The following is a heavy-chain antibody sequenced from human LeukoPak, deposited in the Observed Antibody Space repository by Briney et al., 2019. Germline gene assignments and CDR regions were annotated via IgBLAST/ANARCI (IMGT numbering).Heavy chain of an antibody. CDR1: GGSISSGNYY. J-gene: IGHJ5*01. V-gene: IGHV4-61*02. CDR3: ARGPDFDWLPQPFFDS. Sequence: PSETLSLTCTVSGGSISSGNYYCSWIRQPAGKGLEWIGRIYTSGSTSYNPSLKSPVTVSVGTSKNQFSLKLSSVTAADTALYYCARGPDFDWLPQPFFDSWGPGIQVTVSS. D-gene: IGHD3-9*01. CDR2: IYTSGST.